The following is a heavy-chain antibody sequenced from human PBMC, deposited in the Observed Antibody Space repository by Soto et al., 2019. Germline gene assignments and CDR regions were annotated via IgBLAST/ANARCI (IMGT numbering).Heavy chain of an antibody. V-gene: IGHV4-34*01. CDR3: ARGKGPLVGATGYYYYYGMDV. CDR1: GGSFSGYY. CDR2: INHSGST. Sequence: SETLSLTCAVYGGSFSGYYWSWIRLPPGKGLEWIGEINHSGSTNYNPSLKSRVTISVDTSKNQFSLKLSSVTAADTAVYYCARGKGPLVGATGYYYYYGMDVWGQGTTVTVSS. D-gene: IGHD1-26*01. J-gene: IGHJ6*02.